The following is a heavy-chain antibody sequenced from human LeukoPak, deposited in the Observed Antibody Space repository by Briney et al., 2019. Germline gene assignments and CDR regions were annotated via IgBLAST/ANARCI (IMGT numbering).Heavy chain of an antibody. Sequence: PSETLSLTCAVYGGSFSGYYWTWIRQTPGKGLEWIGEMNPSGSTNYNPSLKSRVTISVDTSKHQFSLKLSSVTAADTAVYYCARGRQDVTMIVVVMTAVSYYLDVWGKGTTVTVS. J-gene: IGHJ6*03. CDR3: ARGRQDVTMIVVVMTAVSYYLDV. V-gene: IGHV4-34*01. CDR1: GGSFSGYY. D-gene: IGHD3-22*01. CDR2: MNPSGST.